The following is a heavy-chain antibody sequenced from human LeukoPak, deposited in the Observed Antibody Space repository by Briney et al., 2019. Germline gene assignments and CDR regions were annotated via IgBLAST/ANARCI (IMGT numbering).Heavy chain of an antibody. CDR3: ARGRGSYYFSWFDP. D-gene: IGHD1-26*01. CDR1: GGSISSYY. V-gene: IGHV4-4*07. J-gene: IGHJ5*02. Sequence: SETLSLTCTVSGGSISSYYWSWIRQPAGKGLEWIGRIYTSGSTNHNPSLKSRVTMSVDTSKNQFSLKLSSVTAADTAVYYCARGRGSYYFSWFDPWGQGTLVTVSS. CDR2: IYTSGST.